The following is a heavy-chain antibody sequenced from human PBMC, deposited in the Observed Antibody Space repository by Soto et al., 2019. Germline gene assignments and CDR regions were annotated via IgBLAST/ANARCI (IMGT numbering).Heavy chain of an antibody. V-gene: IGHV4-59*01. Sequence: QVQLQESGPGLVKPSETLSLTCTVSGGSISSYYWSWIRQPPGKGLEWIGYIYYSGSTNYNPSLKSRVTISVDTSKNRFSLKLSSGTAADTDVYYCAGGVYCSGGSCYGVYWFDPWGQGTLVTVSS. CDR1: GGSISSYY. J-gene: IGHJ5*02. D-gene: IGHD2-15*01. CDR3: AGGVYCSGGSCYGVYWFDP. CDR2: IYYSGST.